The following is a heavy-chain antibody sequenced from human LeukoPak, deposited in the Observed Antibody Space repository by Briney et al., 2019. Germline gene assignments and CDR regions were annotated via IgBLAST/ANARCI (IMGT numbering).Heavy chain of an antibody. CDR2: ISYDGSNK. CDR1: GFTFSSYG. J-gene: IGHJ4*02. V-gene: IGHV3-30*03. Sequence: GESLKISCAASGFTFSSYGMHWVRQAPGKGLEWVAVISYDGSNKYYADSVKGRFTISRDNSKNALYLQMNSLRAEDTAVYYCARSTQQLAPFDYWGQGTLVTVSS. CDR3: ARSTQQLAPFDY. D-gene: IGHD6-13*01.